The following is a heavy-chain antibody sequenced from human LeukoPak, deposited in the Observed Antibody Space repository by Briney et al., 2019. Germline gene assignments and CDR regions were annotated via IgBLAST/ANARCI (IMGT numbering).Heavy chain of an antibody. CDR1: GFTFSSYA. CDR3: AKPARTDYADY. D-gene: IGHD1-14*01. CDR2: INVSGGST. Sequence: GGSLRLSCAASGFTFSSYAMNWVRQAPGKGLEWVSFINVSGGSTYYADSVKGRFTISRDNSKNTLYLKMNSLRAEDTAVYYCAKPARTDYADYWGQGTLVTVSS. V-gene: IGHV3-23*01. J-gene: IGHJ4*02.